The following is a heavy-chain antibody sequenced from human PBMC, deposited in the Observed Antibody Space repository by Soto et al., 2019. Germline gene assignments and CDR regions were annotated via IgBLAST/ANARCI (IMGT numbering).Heavy chain of an antibody. J-gene: IGHJ6*02. D-gene: IGHD3-9*01. V-gene: IGHV3-21*01. CDR1: GFTFSSYS. Sequence: GGSLRLSCAASGFTFSSYSMNWVRQAPGKGLEWVSSISSSSSYIYYADSVKGRFTISRDNAKNSLYLQMNSLRAEDTAVYYCARDQTEDFDWSAAYYYGMDVWGQGTTVTVSS. CDR2: ISSSSSYI. CDR3: ARDQTEDFDWSAAYYYGMDV.